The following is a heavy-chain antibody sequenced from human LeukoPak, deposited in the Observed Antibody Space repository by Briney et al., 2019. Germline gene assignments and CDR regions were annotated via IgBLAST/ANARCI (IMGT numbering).Heavy chain of an antibody. CDR1: GGSISSVSNY. V-gene: IGHV4-61*02. Sequence: SQTLSLTCTVSGGSISSVSNYWGWIRQPAGKGLEWIGRIYTSGSTDYSPSLKSRATISVDTSKNQFSLKLSSVTAADTAMYYCARVSAGYNYARIDYWGQGTLVTVSS. CDR3: ARVSAGYNYARIDY. D-gene: IGHD5-24*01. CDR2: IYTSGST. J-gene: IGHJ4*02.